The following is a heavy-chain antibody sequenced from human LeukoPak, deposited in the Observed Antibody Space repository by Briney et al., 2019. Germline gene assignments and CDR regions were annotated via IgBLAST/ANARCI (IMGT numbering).Heavy chain of an antibody. J-gene: IGHJ3*02. D-gene: IGHD3-10*01. CDR2: ISSSGSTI. CDR3: AAGGGAFDI. Sequence: GGSLRLSCAASGFTFSDYYMSWIRQAPGKGLEGVSYISSSGSTIYYANSVKGRFTISTDNTKNSLDLQKNSRIAEDKAVYYCAAGGGAFDIWGQGTMVTVSS. CDR1: GFTFSDYY. V-gene: IGHV3-11*04.